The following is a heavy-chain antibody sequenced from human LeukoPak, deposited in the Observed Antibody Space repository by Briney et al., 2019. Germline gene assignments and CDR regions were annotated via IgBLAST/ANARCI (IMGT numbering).Heavy chain of an antibody. V-gene: IGHV4-59*01. CDR2: IYYSGST. CDR3: ARGGGINYYYYYMDV. J-gene: IGHJ6*03. Sequence: SETLSLTCAVYGGSFSGYYWSWIRQPPGKGLEWIGYIYYSGSTYYNPSLKSRVTISVDTSKNQFSLKLSSVTAADTAVYYCARGGGINYYYYYMDVWGKGTTVTVSS. D-gene: IGHD2-15*01. CDR1: GGSFSGYY.